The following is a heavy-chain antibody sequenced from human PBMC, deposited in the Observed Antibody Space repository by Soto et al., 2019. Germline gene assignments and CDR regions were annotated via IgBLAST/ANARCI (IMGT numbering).Heavy chain of an antibody. CDR3: ARTPWDGYTGYYFDY. CDR2: IYYGGTT. D-gene: IGHD5-18*01. CDR1: GGSFSPNY. Sequence: SETLSLTCTVSGGSFSPNYLSWIRQPPGKGLEWVGYIYYGGTTNYNPSLKSRVTISVDKSKNQFSLKLSSVTAADTAVYSCARTPWDGYTGYYFDYWGQGTLVTVSS. V-gene: IGHV4-59*12. J-gene: IGHJ4*02.